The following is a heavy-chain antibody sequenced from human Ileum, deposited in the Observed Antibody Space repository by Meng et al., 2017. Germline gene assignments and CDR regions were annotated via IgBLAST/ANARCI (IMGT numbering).Heavy chain of an antibody. V-gene: IGHV4-61*02. J-gene: IGHJ4*02. CDR3: AGGPRIVGATYAFDY. Sequence: SETLSLTCTVSGGSISSGSYYWSWLRQPAGKGLEWIGSIYTSGSNNYNPSLKSRVTISVDTSKNQYSLKLSSVTAADTAVYYCAGGPRIVGATYAFDYWGQGTLVTVSS. CDR1: GGSISSGSYY. CDR2: IYTSGSN. D-gene: IGHD1-26*01.